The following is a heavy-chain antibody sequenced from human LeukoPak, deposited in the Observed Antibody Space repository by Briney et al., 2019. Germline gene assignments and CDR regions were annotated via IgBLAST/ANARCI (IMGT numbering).Heavy chain of an antibody. Sequence: GGSLRLSCAASGFTFSTCAMSWVRQAPGKGLEWVSTISGGGRSTDYADSVEGQFTISRDNSKNTLYLQMNSLRAEDTAVYYCARERYFDYWGQGTLVTVSS. J-gene: IGHJ4*02. CDR1: GFTFSTCA. V-gene: IGHV3-23*01. CDR3: ARERYFDY. CDR2: ISGGGRST.